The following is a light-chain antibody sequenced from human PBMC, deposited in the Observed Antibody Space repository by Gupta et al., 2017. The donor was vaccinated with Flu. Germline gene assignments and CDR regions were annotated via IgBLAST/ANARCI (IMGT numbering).Light chain of an antibody. CDR1: NIGSKN. V-gene: IGLV3-21*02. Sequence: VSVAPGQTARITCGGNNIGSKNVHWYQQKPGQAPVLAVYDDSDRPSGIPERFSGSNSGDTATLTISRVEAGDEADYYCHVWDSSSDHGVFGTGTKLTVL. CDR3: HVWDSSSDHGV. CDR2: DDS. J-gene: IGLJ1*01.